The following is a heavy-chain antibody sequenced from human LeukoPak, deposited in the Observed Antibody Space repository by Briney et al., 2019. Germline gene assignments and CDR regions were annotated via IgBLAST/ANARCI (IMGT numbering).Heavy chain of an antibody. J-gene: IGHJ4*02. Sequence: VASVKVSCKASGYTFIGYYIHWVRQAPGQGLEWMGWINPNSGATNYAQSFQGRVAVTRDTSISTAYMELRSLISADTAVYYCARADEYRSEYYFDNWGPGTLVTVSS. CDR2: INPNSGAT. CDR1: GYTFIGYY. CDR3: ARADEYRSEYYFDN. V-gene: IGHV1-2*02. D-gene: IGHD6-6*01.